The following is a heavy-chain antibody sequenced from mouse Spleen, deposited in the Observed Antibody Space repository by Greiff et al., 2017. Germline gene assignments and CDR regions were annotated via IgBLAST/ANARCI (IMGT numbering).Heavy chain of an antibody. Sequence: QVQLQQSGAELARPGASVKMSCKASGYTFTSYTMHWVKQRPGQGLEWIGYINPSSGYTKYNQKFKDKATLTADKSSSTAYMQLSSLTSEDSAVYYCAKAARERNYAMDYWGQGTSVTVSS. J-gene: IGHJ4*01. CDR1: GYTFTSYT. CDR3: AKAARERNYAMDY. V-gene: IGHV1-4*01. CDR2: INPSSGYT. D-gene: IGHD3-1*01.